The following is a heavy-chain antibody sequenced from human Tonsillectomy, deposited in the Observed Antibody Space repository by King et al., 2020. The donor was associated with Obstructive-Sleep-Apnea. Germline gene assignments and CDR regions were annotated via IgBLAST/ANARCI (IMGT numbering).Heavy chain of an antibody. V-gene: IGHV1-24*01. D-gene: IGHD4-23*01. J-gene: IGHJ4*02. CDR3: ATMRRWYLPYDY. Sequence: QLVQSGAEVKKPGASVKVSCKVSGYTLTGLSMHWVRQPPGKGLEWMGGFDPEDRETIYAQKFRGRVTMTEDTSTDTAYMELSSLRSEDTAVYYCATMRRWYLPYDYWGQGTLVTVSS. CDR1: GYTLTGLS. CDR2: FDPEDRET.